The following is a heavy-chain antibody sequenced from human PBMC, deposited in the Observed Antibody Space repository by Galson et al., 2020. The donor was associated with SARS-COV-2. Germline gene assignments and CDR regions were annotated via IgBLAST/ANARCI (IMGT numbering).Heavy chain of an antibody. J-gene: IGHJ4*02. V-gene: IGHV3-21*01. CDR2: ISSSSSYI. CDR1: GFTFSSYS. Sequence: SCAASGFTFSSYSMNWVRQAPGKGLEWVSSISSSSSYIYYADSVKGRFTISRDNAKNSLYLQMNSLRAEDTAVYYCARGDRGIAAPFDYWGQGTLVTVSS. D-gene: IGHD6-13*01. CDR3: ARGDRGIAAPFDY.